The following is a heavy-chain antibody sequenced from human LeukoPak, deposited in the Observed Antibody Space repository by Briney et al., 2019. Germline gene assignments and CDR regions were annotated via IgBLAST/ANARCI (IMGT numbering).Heavy chain of an antibody. Sequence: SVKVSCKASGGTFSSYAISWVRQAPGQGLAWMGGIIPIFGTANYAQKFQGRVTITADESTSTAYMELSSLRSEDTAVYYCAREGCSGGSCSYYFDYWGQGTLVTVSS. CDR2: IIPIFGTA. V-gene: IGHV1-69*13. D-gene: IGHD2-15*01. CDR1: GGTFSSYA. J-gene: IGHJ4*02. CDR3: AREGCSGGSCSYYFDY.